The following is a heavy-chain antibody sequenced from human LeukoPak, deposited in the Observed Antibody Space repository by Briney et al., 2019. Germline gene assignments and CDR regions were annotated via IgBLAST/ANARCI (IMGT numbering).Heavy chain of an antibody. D-gene: IGHD1-26*01. Sequence: PSETLSLTCTVSGVSFSSFQWSWIRQSPGKGLEWVSTVNADGGNTYYADSVKGRFTISRDNSKSTLILQMNSLRVEDTALYYCTKRVKYGGTWDHFADWGQGTLVTVSS. CDR2: VNADGGNT. J-gene: IGHJ4*02. CDR3: TKRVKYGGTWDHFAD. V-gene: IGHV3-23*01. CDR1: GVSFSSFQ.